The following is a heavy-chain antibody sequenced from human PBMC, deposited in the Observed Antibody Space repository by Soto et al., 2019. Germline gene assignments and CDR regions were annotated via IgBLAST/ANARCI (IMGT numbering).Heavy chain of an antibody. CDR2: INAGNGNT. Sequence: VKVSCKASGYTFTSYAMHWVRQAPGQRLEWMGWINAGNGNTKYSQKFQGRVTITRDTSASTAYMELSSLRSEDTAVYYCARVGIDILTGPFDYWGQGTLVTVSS. D-gene: IGHD3-9*01. CDR1: GYTFTSYA. J-gene: IGHJ4*02. CDR3: ARVGIDILTGPFDY. V-gene: IGHV1-3*01.